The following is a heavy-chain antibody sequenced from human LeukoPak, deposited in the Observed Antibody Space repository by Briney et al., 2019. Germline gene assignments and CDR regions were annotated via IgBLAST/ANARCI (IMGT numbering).Heavy chain of an antibody. CDR2: IYSGGSP. J-gene: IGHJ4*02. CDR3: AKGGIRGIDH. V-gene: IGHV3-53*01. Sequence: GGSLRLSCAASGFTVSSSYMSWVRQAPGKGLEWVSIIYSGGSPYHADSVKGRFTISRDNSKNTLYLQMNSLRAEDTALYYCAKGGIRGIDHWGQGTLVTVSS. CDR1: GFTVSSSY. D-gene: IGHD3-16*01.